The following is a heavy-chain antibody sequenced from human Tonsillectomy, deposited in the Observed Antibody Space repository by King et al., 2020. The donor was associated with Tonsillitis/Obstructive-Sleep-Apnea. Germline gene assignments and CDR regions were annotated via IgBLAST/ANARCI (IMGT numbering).Heavy chain of an antibody. CDR3: ARGSCESDGFDS. Sequence: TLQESGPTLVKPPQTLTLTCTFSGFSLSTGGVGVGWIRQPPEKALEWLALIYWDDDKGYSPSLKSRLTITKDTSENQVVLTMIKMDPVDTATYYCARGSCESDGFDSWGRGTMVTVS. V-gene: IGHV2-5*02. CDR1: GFSLSTGGVG. D-gene: IGHD3-10*01. CDR2: IYWDDDK. J-gene: IGHJ3*02.